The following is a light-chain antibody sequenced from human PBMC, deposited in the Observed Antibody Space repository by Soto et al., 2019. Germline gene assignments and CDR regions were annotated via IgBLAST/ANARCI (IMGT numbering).Light chain of an antibody. V-gene: IGLV2-14*01. CDR3: STYTSSSTYV. CDR2: EVS. J-gene: IGLJ1*01. CDR1: SSDVGGYNY. Sequence: QSALTQPASVSGSPGQSITISCTGTSSDVGGYNYVSWYQQHPGKAPKLMIYEVSNRPSGVSNRFSGSKSGNTASLTISGLLAEYEADYYCSTYTSSSTYVFGTGTKLTVL.